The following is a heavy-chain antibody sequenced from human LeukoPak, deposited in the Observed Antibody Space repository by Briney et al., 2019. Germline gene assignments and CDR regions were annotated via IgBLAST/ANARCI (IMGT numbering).Heavy chain of an antibody. J-gene: IGHJ6*02. V-gene: IGHV6-1*01. CDR3: ARGKVSFYGMDV. CDR1: GDSVSRNSAA. D-gene: IGHD2-8*01. Sequence: SQTLSLTCAISGDSVSRNSAAWNWIRQSPSGGLEWLGRTYYRSKWYNDYAVSVKSRITINPDTSKNQFSLQLNSVTPEDTAVYYCARGKVSFYGMDVWGQGTTVIVSS. CDR2: TYYRSKWYN.